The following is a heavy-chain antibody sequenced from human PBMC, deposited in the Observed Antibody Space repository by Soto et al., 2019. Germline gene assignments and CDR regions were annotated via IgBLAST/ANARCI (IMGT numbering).Heavy chain of an antibody. V-gene: IGHV1-18*01. D-gene: IGHD4-4*01. Sequence: QVQLVQSGAEVKKPGASVKVSCKASGYTFRNYAVNWVRQAPGQGLEWMGSINTYNGNTNYAQSLQDRVTLTAATSTNTAFMELRSLSSDDTAVYYCAKSPRGERATDWCQGTLVIVSS. CDR3: AKSPRGERATD. CDR2: INTYNGNT. CDR1: GYTFRNYA. J-gene: IGHJ4*02.